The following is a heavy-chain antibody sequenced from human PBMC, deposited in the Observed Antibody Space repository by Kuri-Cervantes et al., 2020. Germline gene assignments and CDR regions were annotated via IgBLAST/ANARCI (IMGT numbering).Heavy chain of an antibody. Sequence: GESLKISCAASGFTVSSNYMSWVRQAPGKGLEWVSYISSSSSTIYYADSVKGRFTISRDNAKNSLYLQMKSLRAEDTALYYCAKDKDYDSSGKFDYWGQGTLVTVSS. CDR1: GFTVSSNY. V-gene: IGHV3-48*04. CDR2: ISSSSSTI. CDR3: AKDKDYDSSGKFDY. J-gene: IGHJ4*02. D-gene: IGHD3-22*01.